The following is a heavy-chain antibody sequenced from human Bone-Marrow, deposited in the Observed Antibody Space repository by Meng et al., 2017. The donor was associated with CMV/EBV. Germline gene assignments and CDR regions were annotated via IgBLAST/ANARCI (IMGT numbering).Heavy chain of an antibody. V-gene: IGHV3-33*06. CDR3: AKQLYPGIAVAGTGDY. D-gene: IGHD6-19*01. J-gene: IGHJ4*02. CDR2: IWYDGSNK. Sequence: GESLKISCAASGFTFSSYGMHWVRQAPGKGLEWVAVIWYDGSNKYYADSVKGRFTISRDNSKNTLYLQMNSLRAEDTAVYYCAKQLYPGIAVAGTGDYWGQGTRVTSYS. CDR1: GFTFSSYG.